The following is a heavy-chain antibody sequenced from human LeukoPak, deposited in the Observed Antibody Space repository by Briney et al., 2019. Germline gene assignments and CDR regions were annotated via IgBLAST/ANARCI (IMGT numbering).Heavy chain of an antibody. V-gene: IGHV1-69*06. CDR1: GYTFTSYY. CDR3: ARVAAEVVGVPGAIGFGWLRRDYYYMDV. D-gene: IGHD2-2*02. CDR2: IIPIFGTA. Sequence: SVKVSCKASGYTFTSYYMHWVRQAPGQGLEWMGGIIPIFGTANYAQKFQGRVTITADKSTSTAYMELSSLRSEDTAVYYCARVAAEVVGVPGAIGFGWLRRDYYYMDVWGKGTPVTVSS. J-gene: IGHJ6*03.